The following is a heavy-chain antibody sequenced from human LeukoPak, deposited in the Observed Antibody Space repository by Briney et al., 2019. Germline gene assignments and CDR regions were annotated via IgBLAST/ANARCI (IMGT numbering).Heavy chain of an antibody. D-gene: IGHD2-2*02. CDR2: TYNSGST. CDR3: ARYTTTRGFDY. V-gene: IGHV4-4*07. CDR1: GDSLSSSY. Sequence: SETLSLTCTVSGDSLSSSYWSWVRQPAGKGLEWIGRTYNSGSTNYNPSLKSRVIMSVDTSKNQFSLKLSSVTAADTAVYYCARYTTTRGFDYWGQGTLVTVSS. J-gene: IGHJ4*02.